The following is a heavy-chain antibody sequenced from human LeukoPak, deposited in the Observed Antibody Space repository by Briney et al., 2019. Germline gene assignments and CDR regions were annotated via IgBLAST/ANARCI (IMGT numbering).Heavy chain of an antibody. V-gene: IGHV4-39*01. CDR2: IYYSGST. CDR3: ASLGTAMVFDY. D-gene: IGHD5-18*01. Sequence: SETLSLTCTVSGGSISSSSYYWGWMRQPPGKGREWIGSIYYSGSTYYNPSLKSRVTISVDTSKNQFSLKLSSVTAADTAVYYCASLGTAMVFDYWGQGTLVTVSS. J-gene: IGHJ4*02. CDR1: GGSISSSSYY.